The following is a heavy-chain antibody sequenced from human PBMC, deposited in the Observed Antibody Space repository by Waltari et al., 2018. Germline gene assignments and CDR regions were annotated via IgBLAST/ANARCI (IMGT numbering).Heavy chain of an antibody. D-gene: IGHD1-20*01. V-gene: IGHV3-23*01. CDR2: ITVGDDA. J-gene: IGHJ4*02. Sequence: EVQLLESGGDLVQPGGSLRLSCAASGIPFRNFPINWVRLAPGTGLEWVSAITVGDDAHYADSLRGRFTISRDSSKDTVHLQMNGLRVEDTAIYYCATPFYNWDDPLHSWGQGTPVTVSS. CDR1: GIPFRNFP. CDR3: ATPFYNWDDPLHS.